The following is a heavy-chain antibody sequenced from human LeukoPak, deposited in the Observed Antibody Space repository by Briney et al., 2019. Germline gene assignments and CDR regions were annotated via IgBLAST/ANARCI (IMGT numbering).Heavy chain of an antibody. J-gene: IGHJ4*02. CDR1: GYTFTSYG. D-gene: IGHD6-6*01. CDR3: ARDPSPQLVDPGWYFDY. V-gene: IGHV1-18*01. Sequence: ASVNVSCKASGYTFTSYGISWVRQAPGQGLEWMGWISAYNGNTNYAQKLQGRVTMTTDTSTSTAYMELRSLRSDDTAVYYCARDPSPQLVDPGWYFDYWGQGTLVTVSS. CDR2: ISAYNGNT.